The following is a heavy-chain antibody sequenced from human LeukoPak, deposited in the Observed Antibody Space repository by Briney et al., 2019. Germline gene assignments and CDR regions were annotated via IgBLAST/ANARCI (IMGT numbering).Heavy chain of an antibody. V-gene: IGHV3-23*01. J-gene: IGHJ4*02. CDR2: ISGSGGST. CDR1: GFTFSDYA. Sequence: GGSLRLSCATSGFTFSDYALSWVRQAPGKGLEWVSTISGSGGSTDYADSVKGRFTISRDNSKNTVYLQMNSLRAEDTAVYYCARTPGGSGNFFDYWGQGTLVTVSS. D-gene: IGHD3-10*01. CDR3: ARTPGGSGNFFDY.